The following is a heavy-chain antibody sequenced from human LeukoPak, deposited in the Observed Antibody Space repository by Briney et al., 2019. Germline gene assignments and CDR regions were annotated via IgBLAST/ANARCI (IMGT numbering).Heavy chain of an antibody. V-gene: IGHV3-23*01. Sequence: SRGSLRLSCAASGFTFSSDAMTWVRQAPGKGLEWVSVISGRGGSTYYADSVKGRFTISRDNSKHTLYLQMNSLRAEDTAIYYCAKETIMFDPWGQGTLVTVSS. CDR1: GFTFSSDA. CDR2: ISGRGGST. J-gene: IGHJ5*02. CDR3: AKETIMFDP.